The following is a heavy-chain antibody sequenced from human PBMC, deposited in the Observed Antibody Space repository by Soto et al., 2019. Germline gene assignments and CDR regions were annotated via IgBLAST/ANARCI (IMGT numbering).Heavy chain of an antibody. J-gene: IGHJ4*02. Sequence: GGSLRLSCAASGFTFTNYRIHWVRQAPGKGLVWVARINSDGTRINYADSVKGRFTISRDNAKNTVFLQMNSLRDEDSAVYFCARAGDWNYVQDFWGQGTLVAVSS. CDR3: ARAGDWNYVQDF. V-gene: IGHV3-74*01. CDR1: GFTFTNYR. D-gene: IGHD1-7*01. CDR2: INSDGTRI.